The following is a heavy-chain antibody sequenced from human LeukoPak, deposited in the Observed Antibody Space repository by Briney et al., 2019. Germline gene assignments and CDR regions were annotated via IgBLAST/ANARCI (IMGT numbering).Heavy chain of an antibody. CDR1: GGTFSSYA. J-gene: IGHJ4*02. CDR3: ATSAWVRYCSSTSCAFDY. V-gene: IGHV1-69-2*01. Sequence: ASVKVSCKASGGTFSSYAISWVQQAPGKGLEWMGRVDPEDGETIYAEKFQGRVTITADTSTDIAYMELSSLRSEDTAVYYCATSAWVRYCSSTSCAFDYWGQGTLVTVSS. D-gene: IGHD2-2*01. CDR2: VDPEDGET.